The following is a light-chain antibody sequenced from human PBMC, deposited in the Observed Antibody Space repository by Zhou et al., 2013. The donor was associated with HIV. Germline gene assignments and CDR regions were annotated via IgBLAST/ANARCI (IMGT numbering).Light chain of an antibody. CDR3: QKYNTAPWT. Sequence: GDRVTITCRASQGISNFLAWYQQKPGKPPKVLIYVASTLQSGVPSRFSGSGSGTDFTLTISSLQPEDVATYYCQKYNTAPWTFGQGTKVEMK. V-gene: IGKV1-27*01. CDR1: QGISNF. CDR2: VAS. J-gene: IGKJ1*01.